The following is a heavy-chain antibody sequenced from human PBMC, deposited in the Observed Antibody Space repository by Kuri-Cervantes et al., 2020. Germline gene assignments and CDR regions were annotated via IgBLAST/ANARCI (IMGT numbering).Heavy chain of an antibody. D-gene: IGHD6-19*01. CDR2: IDYSGST. CDR3: ARRFYSSGWPVFDF. CDR1: GGSISSSSYY. Sequence: SETLSLTCTVSGGSISSSSYYWGWIRQPPGKGLEWIGSIDYSGSTYYNPSLKSRVTISVDTSKNQFSLKLTSVTTADTDMYYCARRFYSSGWPVFDFWGQGSLVTVSS. J-gene: IGHJ4*02. V-gene: IGHV4-39*07.